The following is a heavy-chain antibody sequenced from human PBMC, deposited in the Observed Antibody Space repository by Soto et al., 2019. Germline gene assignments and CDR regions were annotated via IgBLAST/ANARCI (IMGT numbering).Heavy chain of an antibody. D-gene: IGHD6-6*01. J-gene: IGHJ1*01. CDR3: AKVVLVRLDPFAD. Sequence: HPGGSLRLSCVASGFTLNGYAMNWVRQAPGKGLEWVSYISSSSGKIDYADSVKGRFTISRDNAKNSLFLQMNSLRDEDTAAYYCAKVVLVRLDPFADCGQGTLVTVSS. CDR1: GFTLNGYA. V-gene: IGHV3-48*02. CDR2: ISSSSGKI.